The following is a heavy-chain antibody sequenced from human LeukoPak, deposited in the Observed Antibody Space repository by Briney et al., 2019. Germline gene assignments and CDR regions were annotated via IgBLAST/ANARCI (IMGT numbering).Heavy chain of an antibody. D-gene: IGHD2-2*01. CDR1: GFTFSSYG. V-gene: IGHV3-30*18. Sequence: GTSLRLSCAASGFTFSSYGMHWVHQAPGKGLEWMAVIPYDGGYTYYADSVKGRVTISRDNSKNTVYLQMNSLRADDTAVYYCAKDHADIVVPPGAHIDYWGQGTLVAVSA. CDR3: AKDHADIVVPPGAHIDY. CDR2: IPYDGGYT. J-gene: IGHJ4*02.